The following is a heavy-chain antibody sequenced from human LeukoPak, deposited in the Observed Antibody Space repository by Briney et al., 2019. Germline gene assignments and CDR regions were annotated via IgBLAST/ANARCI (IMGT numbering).Heavy chain of an antibody. Sequence: GGSLRLSCAASGFTFDSYDMAWVRQAPGKGLEWVSGIGGSGRSTYYADPVKGRFTISRDNSKNALYLQMNSLRAEDTALYYCARESGNTFNNPFDMWGQGTMVIVSS. CDR1: GFTFDSYD. J-gene: IGHJ3*02. D-gene: IGHD2/OR15-2a*01. V-gene: IGHV3-23*01. CDR3: ARESGNTFNNPFDM. CDR2: IGGSGRST.